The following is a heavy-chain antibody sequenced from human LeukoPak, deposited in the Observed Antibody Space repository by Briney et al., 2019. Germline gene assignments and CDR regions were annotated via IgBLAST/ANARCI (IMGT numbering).Heavy chain of an antibody. CDR3: ARSPIRQRFFDY. CDR1: GFTFNDYW. CDR2: IRYDGSEK. Sequence: PGGCLRLSCAAPGFTFNDYWMIWVRQAPGKGLEWVANIRYDGSEKFYVDSVKGRFTISRDNAKNSLYLQMNSLRAEDTAVYYCARSPIRQRFFDYWGQGTLVSVSS. D-gene: IGHD5-12*01. V-gene: IGHV3-7*04. J-gene: IGHJ4*02.